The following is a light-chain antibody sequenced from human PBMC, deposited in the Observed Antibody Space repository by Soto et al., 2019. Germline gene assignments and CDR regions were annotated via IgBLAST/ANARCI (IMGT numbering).Light chain of an antibody. V-gene: IGKV3-11*01. CDR2: DAF. CDR1: QSVSNY. CDR3: QHSIIWPPSWT. Sequence: EIVLTQSPVTLSLSPGERATLSCRASQSVSNYLAWYQQKPGQAPRLLIYDAFNRATGIPARFSGSGSGADFTLSISGLECEDFAVYYCQHSIIWPPSWTFGQGPKVEIK. J-gene: IGKJ1*01.